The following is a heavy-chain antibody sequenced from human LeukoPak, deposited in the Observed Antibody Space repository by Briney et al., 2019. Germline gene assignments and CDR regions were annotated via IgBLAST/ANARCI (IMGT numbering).Heavy chain of an antibody. D-gene: IGHD1-26*01. J-gene: IGHJ6*03. CDR1: GGTFSSYA. CDR2: IIPIFGTA. Sequence: GASVKVSCKASGGTFSSYAISWVRQAPGQGLEWMGGIIPIFGTANYAQKFQGRVMITTDESTSTAYMELSSLRSEDTAVYYCARNSGSYSDYYYYYMDVWGKGTTVTVSS. V-gene: IGHV1-69*05. CDR3: ARNSGSYSDYYYYYMDV.